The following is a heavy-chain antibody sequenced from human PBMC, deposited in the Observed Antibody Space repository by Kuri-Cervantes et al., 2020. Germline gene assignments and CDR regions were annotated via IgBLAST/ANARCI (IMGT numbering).Heavy chain of an antibody. J-gene: IGHJ3*02. CDR3: ARDDYGGNSWAFDI. CDR2: INHLGST. V-gene: IGHV4-38-2*02. Sequence: SETLSLTCAVSGYSISNGHYWGWIRQPPGKGLEWIGEINHLGSTNYNPSLKSRVTISVDTSKNQFSLKLNSVTAADTAVYYCARDDYGGNSWAFDIWGQGTMVTVSS. CDR1: GYSISNGHY. D-gene: IGHD4-23*01.